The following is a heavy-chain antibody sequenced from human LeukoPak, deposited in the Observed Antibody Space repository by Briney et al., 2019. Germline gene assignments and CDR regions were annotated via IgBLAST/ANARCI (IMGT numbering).Heavy chain of an antibody. J-gene: IGHJ3*02. CDR3: ARRPKRWLQFYAFDI. CDR1: GGSISSSSYY. D-gene: IGHD5-24*01. V-gene: IGHV4-39*01. Sequence: PSETLSLTCTVSGGSISSSSYYWGWIRQPPGKGLEWIGSIYYSGSTYYNPSLKSRVTISVDTSKNQFSLKLSSVTAADTAVYYCARRPKRWLQFYAFDIWGQGTMVTASS. CDR2: IYYSGST.